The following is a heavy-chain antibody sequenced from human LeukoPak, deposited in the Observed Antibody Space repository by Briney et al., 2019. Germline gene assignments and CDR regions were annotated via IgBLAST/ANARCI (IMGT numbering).Heavy chain of an antibody. V-gene: IGHV4-30-4*08. CDR2: IYYSGST. CDR3: ASGRGYSSSSRRFDP. CDR1: GGSISSGDYY. J-gene: IGHJ5*02. D-gene: IGHD6-6*01. Sequence: PSETLSLTCTVSGGSISSGDYYWSWIRQPPGKGLEWIGYIYYSGSTYYNPSLKSRVTISVDTSKNQFSLKLSSVTAADTSVYYCASGRGYSSSSRRFDPWGQGTLVTVSS.